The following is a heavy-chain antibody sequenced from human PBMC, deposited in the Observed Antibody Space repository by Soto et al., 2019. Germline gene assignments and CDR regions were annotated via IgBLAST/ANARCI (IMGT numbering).Heavy chain of an antibody. V-gene: IGHV3-43*01. Sequence: VGSLRLSCAASGFTFDDYTMQWVRQAPGKGLEWVSLISWDGGITYYADSVKGRFTISRDNSKNSLYLQMNSLTTEDTALYYCAKAGAYNYGSYFDYWGQGTLVTVSS. CDR1: GFTFDDYT. CDR2: ISWDGGIT. CDR3: AKAGAYNYGSYFDY. J-gene: IGHJ4*02. D-gene: IGHD5-18*01.